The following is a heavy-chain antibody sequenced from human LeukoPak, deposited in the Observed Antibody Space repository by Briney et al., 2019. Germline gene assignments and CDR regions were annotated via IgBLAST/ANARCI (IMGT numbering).Heavy chain of an antibody. CDR1: GYTFTSYY. Sequence: ASXKVSCKASGYTFTSYYMHWVRQAPGQGLEWMGIINPSGGSTSYAQKFQGRVTMTRDTSTSTVYMELSSLRSEDTAVYYCARVGGGFWFDPWGQGTLVTVSS. D-gene: IGHD3-3*01. CDR2: INPSGGST. V-gene: IGHV1-46*01. J-gene: IGHJ5*02. CDR3: ARVGGGFWFDP.